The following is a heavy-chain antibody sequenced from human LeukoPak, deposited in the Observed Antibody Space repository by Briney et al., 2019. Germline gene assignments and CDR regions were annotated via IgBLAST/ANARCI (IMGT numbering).Heavy chain of an antibody. J-gene: IGHJ6*03. V-gene: IGHV1-46*01. CDR3: ARGYDFWSGYYKRSGYYYMDV. CDR1: GYTFTRYY. CDR2: IKPSGGST. Sequence: ASVKDSCKASGYTFTRYYMHWVRQAPGQGLEWMGIIKPSGGSTSYAQKFQGRVTMTRDMSTSTVYMELSSLRSEDTAVYYCARGYDFWSGYYKRSGYYYMDVWGKGTTVTVSS. D-gene: IGHD3-3*01.